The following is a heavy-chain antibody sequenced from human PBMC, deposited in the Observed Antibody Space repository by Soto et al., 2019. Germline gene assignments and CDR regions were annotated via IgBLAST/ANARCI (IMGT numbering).Heavy chain of an antibody. J-gene: IGHJ6*02. CDR1: GGSISSYY. V-gene: IGHV4-59*01. D-gene: IGHD2-15*01. Sequence: SETLSLTCTVSGGSISSYYWSWIRQPPGKGLEWIGYIYYSGSTNYNPSLKSRVTISVDTSKNQFSLKLSSVTAADTAVYYCARVRPPVVAAPYYYYGMDVWGQGTTVTVSS. CDR2: IYYSGST. CDR3: ARVRPPVVAAPYYYYGMDV.